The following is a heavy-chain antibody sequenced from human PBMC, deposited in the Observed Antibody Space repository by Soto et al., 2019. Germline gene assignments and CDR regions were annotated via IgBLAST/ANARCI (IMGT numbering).Heavy chain of an antibody. V-gene: IGHV3-23*01. CDR1: GFTFSDYA. D-gene: IGHD4-17*01. CDR3: ARDPNGDYVGAFDG. J-gene: IGHJ3*01. Sequence: EVQLLESGEPGGSLRVSCVASGFTFSDYAMTWVRQAPGKGREWVSSIRGSGVGTTYADSVRGRFTILRDNSKNTLYLQMNSLRAEDTAVYYCARDPNGDYVGAFDGWGQVTMVTVSS. CDR2: IRGSGVGT.